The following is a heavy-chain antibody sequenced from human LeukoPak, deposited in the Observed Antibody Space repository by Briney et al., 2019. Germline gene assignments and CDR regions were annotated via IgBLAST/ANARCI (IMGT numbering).Heavy chain of an antibody. CDR2: ISWNSGSI. D-gene: IGHD6-19*01. J-gene: IGHJ3*02. Sequence: PGGSLRLSCAASGFTFDDYAMHWVRQTPGKGLDWVSGISWNSGSIEYADSVKGRFTISRDNTKSSLYLQMNSLRTEDTALYYCVKDLLGSSGWYIAGAFDIWGQGTMVTVSS. CDR3: VKDLLGSSGWYIAGAFDI. CDR1: GFTFDDYA. V-gene: IGHV3-9*01.